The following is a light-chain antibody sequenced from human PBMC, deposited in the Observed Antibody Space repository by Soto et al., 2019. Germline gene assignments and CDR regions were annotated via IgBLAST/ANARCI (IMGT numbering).Light chain of an antibody. CDR2: AAS. Sequence: DIQMTQSPSSLSASVGARVTITCRASQSISSYLNWYQQKPGKAPKLLIYAASSLQSGVPSRFSGSGSGTDCTLTISSLQPEDFATYYCQQSYSTPPTLGQGTKVDIK. CDR3: QQSYSTPPT. V-gene: IGKV1-39*01. J-gene: IGKJ1*01. CDR1: QSISSY.